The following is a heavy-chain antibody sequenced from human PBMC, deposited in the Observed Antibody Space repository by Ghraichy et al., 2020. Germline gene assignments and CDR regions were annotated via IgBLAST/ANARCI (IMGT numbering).Heavy chain of an antibody. Sequence: SETLSLTCTVSGGSISSSSYYWGWIRQPPGKGLEWIGSIYYSGSTYYNPSLKSRVTISVDTSKNQFSLKLSSVTAADTAVYYCARHPRYSSGSIDYWGQGTLVTVSS. V-gene: IGHV4-39*01. CDR3: ARHPRYSSGSIDY. D-gene: IGHD6-19*01. CDR1: GGSISSSSYY. CDR2: IYYSGST. J-gene: IGHJ4*02.